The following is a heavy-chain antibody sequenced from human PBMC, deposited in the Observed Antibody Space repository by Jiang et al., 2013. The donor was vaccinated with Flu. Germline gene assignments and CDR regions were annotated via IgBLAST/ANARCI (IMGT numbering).Heavy chain of an antibody. CDR2: IRRGGGGT. Sequence: STIRRGGGGTYFAGSVKGRFTISRDNSKNTLFLQMNSLRAEDTAVYYCAKAHIDTEYPYFDYWGQGTLVTVSS. J-gene: IGHJ4*02. D-gene: IGHD2-2*01. V-gene: IGHV3-23*01. CDR3: AKAHIDTEYPYFDY.